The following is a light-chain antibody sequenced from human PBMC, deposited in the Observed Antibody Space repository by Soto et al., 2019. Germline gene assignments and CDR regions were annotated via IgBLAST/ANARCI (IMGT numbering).Light chain of an antibody. CDR1: QNVYNN. V-gene: IGKV3-15*01. Sequence: EIVMTQSPATLSVSPGEGATLSCKASQNVYNNLAWYQQRPGQPPRLLIYDASTRATGISARFSGSGYGTEFTLTTSNLQSEDFAVYFCQQCRNWPLTFGGGTKVEI. CDR2: DAS. CDR3: QQCRNWPLT. J-gene: IGKJ4*01.